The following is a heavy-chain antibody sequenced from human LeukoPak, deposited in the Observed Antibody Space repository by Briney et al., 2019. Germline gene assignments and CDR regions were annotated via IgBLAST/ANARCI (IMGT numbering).Heavy chain of an antibody. V-gene: IGHV1-2*06. CDR3: ASGGGSFGDV. J-gene: IGHJ3*01. CDR1: GYTFTGYY. CDR2: TNPNSGGT. Sequence: ASVKVSCKASGYTFTGYYMHWVRQAPEQGLEWMGRTNPNSGGTNYAQKFQGRVTMTRDTSISTDYMELSGLRSDDTAVYYCASGGGSFGDVWGQGTMVTVSS. D-gene: IGHD2-15*01.